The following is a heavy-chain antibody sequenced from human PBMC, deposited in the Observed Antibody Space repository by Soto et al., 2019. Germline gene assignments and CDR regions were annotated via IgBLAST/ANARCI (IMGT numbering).Heavy chain of an antibody. D-gene: IGHD5-18*01. CDR2: ISYTVDA. CDR3: VGSLMSRAMESFDY. V-gene: IGHV4-59*01. J-gene: IGHJ4*02. CDR1: AGSISRYY. Sequence: HVQLQESGPGLVKPSEPLSLACSVSAGSISRYYWGWVRQSPGEGLEWIAHISYTVDASYNPSLKSRVTISLDTSKNQIALSLMSVTAADTAVYYCVGSLMSRAMESFDYWGQGTLVTVTS.